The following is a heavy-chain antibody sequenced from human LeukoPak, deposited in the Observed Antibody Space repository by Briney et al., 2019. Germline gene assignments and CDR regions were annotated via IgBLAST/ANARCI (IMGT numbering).Heavy chain of an antibody. CDR1: GFTFSSYA. CDR3: ARAGLGNYYYFDY. J-gene: IGHJ4*02. V-gene: IGHV3-23*01. Sequence: GGSLRLSCAASGFTFSSYAMSWVRQAPGKGLEWVSAISGSGGSTYYADSVKGRFTISRDNSKNTLYLQMNSLRAEDTAVYYCARAGLGNYYYFDYWGQGTLVTVPS. CDR2: ISGSGGST. D-gene: IGHD4-23*01.